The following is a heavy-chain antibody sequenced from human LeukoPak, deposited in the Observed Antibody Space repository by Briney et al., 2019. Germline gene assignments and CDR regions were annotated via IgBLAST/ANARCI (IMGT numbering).Heavy chain of an antibody. J-gene: IGHJ3*02. CDR3: ARDHRYSSSWPDAFDI. Sequence: GGSLRLSCAASGFTLSSYWMSWVRQAPGKGLEWVANIKQDGSDKYYVDSVKGRFTISRDNAKNSLYLQMNSLRAEDTAVYYCARDHRYSSSWPDAFDIWGQGTMVTVSS. D-gene: IGHD6-13*01. V-gene: IGHV3-7*01. CDR1: GFTLSSYW. CDR2: IKQDGSDK.